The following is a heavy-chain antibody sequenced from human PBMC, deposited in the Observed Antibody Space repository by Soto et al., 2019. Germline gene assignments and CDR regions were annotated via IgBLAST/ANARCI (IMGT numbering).Heavy chain of an antibody. CDR2: TYYRSKWYN. D-gene: IGHD6-13*01. J-gene: IGHJ6*02. CDR1: GDSVSSNSAA. Sequence: SQTLSLTYAISGDSVSSNSAAWNWIRQSPSRGLEWLGRTYYRSKWYNDYAVSVKSRITINPDTSKNQSSLQLNSVTPEDTAVYYCARDTGRHLVHGMDVWGQGTTVTVSS. V-gene: IGHV6-1*01. CDR3: ARDTGRHLVHGMDV.